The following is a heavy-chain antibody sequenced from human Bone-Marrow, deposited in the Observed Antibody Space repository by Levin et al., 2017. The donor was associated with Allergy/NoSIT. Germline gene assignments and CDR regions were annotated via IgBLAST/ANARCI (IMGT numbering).Heavy chain of an antibody. CDR1: GFTFGDYA. J-gene: IGHJ4*02. CDR3: TRGTCSSTSHLAGLADY. CDR2: IRSKAYGGTT. D-gene: IGHD2-2*01. Sequence: GGSLRLSCTASGFTFGDYAMSWVRQAPGKGLEWVGFIRSKAYGGTTEYAASVKGRFTISRDDSKSIAYLQMNSLKTEDTAVYYCTRGTCSSTSHLAGLADYWGQGTLVTVSS. V-gene: IGHV3-49*04.